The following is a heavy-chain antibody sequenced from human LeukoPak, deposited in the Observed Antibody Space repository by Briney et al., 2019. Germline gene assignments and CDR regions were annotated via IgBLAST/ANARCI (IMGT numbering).Heavy chain of an antibody. Sequence: GGSLRLSCAASGFTFSSYGMHWVRQAPGKGLEWVAVISYDGSNKYYADSVKGRFTISRDNSKNTLYLQMNRLRAEDTAVYDCSAGFSSSWFGGYWGQGTLVTVSS. CDR1: GFTFSSYG. CDR2: ISYDGSNK. D-gene: IGHD6-13*01. V-gene: IGHV3-30*03. J-gene: IGHJ4*02. CDR3: SAGFSSSWFGGY.